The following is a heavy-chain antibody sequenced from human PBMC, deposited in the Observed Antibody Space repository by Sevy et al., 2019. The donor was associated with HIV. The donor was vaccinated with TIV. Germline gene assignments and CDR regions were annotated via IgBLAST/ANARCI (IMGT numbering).Heavy chain of an antibody. D-gene: IGHD2-8*01. CDR2: LSFGCGKI. J-gene: IGHJ4*02. Sequence: GGSLRLSCEASGFTFSKYSMSWVRQAPGKGLEWVATLSFGCGKINYADSVKGRFTISRDNSKNSFYLQMDNLRVEDTALYYCAREGCSRPHDYWGQGTRVTVSS. V-gene: IGHV3-23*01. CDR1: GFTFSKYS. CDR3: AREGCSRPHDY.